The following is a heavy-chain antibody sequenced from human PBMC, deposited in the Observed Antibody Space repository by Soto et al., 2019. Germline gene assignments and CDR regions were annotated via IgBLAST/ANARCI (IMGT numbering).Heavy chain of an antibody. V-gene: IGHV3-30*18. Sequence: QVQLVESGGGVVQPGRSLRLSCAASGFTFSSYGMHWVRQAPGKGLEWVAVISYDGSNKYYADSVKGRFTISRDNSKNTLYLQMNSLRAEDTAVYYCAKDREWELPYPDYWGQGTLVTVSS. J-gene: IGHJ4*02. CDR2: ISYDGSNK. D-gene: IGHD1-26*01. CDR3: AKDREWELPYPDY. CDR1: GFTFSSYG.